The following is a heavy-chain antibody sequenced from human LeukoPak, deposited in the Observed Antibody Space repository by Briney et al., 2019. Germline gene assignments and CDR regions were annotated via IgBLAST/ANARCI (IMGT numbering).Heavy chain of an antibody. D-gene: IGHD6-19*01. J-gene: IGHJ4*02. CDR2: ISSSSSYI. CDR3: ASLGSSGCFDY. Sequence: PGGSLRLSCAASGFTFSGYSMNWVRQAPGKGLEWVSFISSSSSYIYYADSVKGRFTISRDNAKNSLYLQMNSLRAEDTAVYYCASLGSSGCFDYWGQGTLVTVSS. V-gene: IGHV3-21*01. CDR1: GFTFSGYS.